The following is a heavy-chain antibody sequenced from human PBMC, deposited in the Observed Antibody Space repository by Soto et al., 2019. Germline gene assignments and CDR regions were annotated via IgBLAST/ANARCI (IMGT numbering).Heavy chain of an antibody. CDR3: AREYHYYGSGRNYYYGMDV. Sequence: AGGSLRLSCAASGFTFSSYWMHWVRQAPGKGLVWVSRINSDGSSTSYADSVKGRFTISRDNAKNTLYLQMNSLRAEDTAVYYCAREYHYYGSGRNYYYGMDVWGQGTTVTVSS. J-gene: IGHJ6*02. CDR2: INSDGSST. CDR1: GFTFSSYW. D-gene: IGHD3-10*01. V-gene: IGHV3-74*01.